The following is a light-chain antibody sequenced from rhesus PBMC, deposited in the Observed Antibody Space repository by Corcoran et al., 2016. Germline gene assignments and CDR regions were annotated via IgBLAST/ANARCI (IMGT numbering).Light chain of an antibody. Sequence: IQMTQSPSSLSASVGDTVTIACRTSQDISNYLNWFQQKPGKAPKLLISSATTLQSGVPSRFSGSGSGTDITLTISSLQPEDFATYYCQQYKSYPYSFGQGTKVEIK. J-gene: IGKJ2*01. V-gene: IGKV1-28*02. CDR2: SAT. CDR3: QQYKSYPYS. CDR1: QDISNY.